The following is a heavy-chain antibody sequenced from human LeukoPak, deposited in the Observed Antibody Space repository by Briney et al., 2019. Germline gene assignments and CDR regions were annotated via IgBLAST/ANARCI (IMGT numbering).Heavy chain of an antibody. D-gene: IGHD6-6*01. CDR3: ARSFSAREYFEH. V-gene: IGHV3-30*02. J-gene: IGHJ1*01. CDR2: LHSNGNNK. CDR1: GFTISSHG. Sequence: GGSLRLSCAASGFTISSHGMHWDRQAPGKGLEWVAFLHSNGNNKYYADVVKGRFAISRDNSKNTLHLQMNSLRPEDTAVYYCARSFSAREYFEHWGQGTLVTVSS.